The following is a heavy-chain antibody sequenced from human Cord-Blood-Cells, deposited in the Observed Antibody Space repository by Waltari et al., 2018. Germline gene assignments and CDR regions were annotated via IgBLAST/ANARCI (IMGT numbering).Heavy chain of an antibody. V-gene: IGHV1-3*01. D-gene: IGHD3-10*01. J-gene: IGHJ4*02. CDR3: ARASGSSGFDY. Sequence: QVQLVQSGAEVKKPGASVKVSCKASGYTFTSYAMHWVRQAPGQRLEWMGWINAGIGNTKYSQKFQGRVTITRDTSASTAYMELSSLRSEDTAVYYCARASGSSGFDYWGQGTLVTVSS. CDR1: GYTFTSYA. CDR2: INAGIGNT.